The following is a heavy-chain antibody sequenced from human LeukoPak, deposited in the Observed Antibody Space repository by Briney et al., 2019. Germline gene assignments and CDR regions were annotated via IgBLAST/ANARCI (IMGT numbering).Heavy chain of an antibody. D-gene: IGHD1-1*01. CDR3: ARDEGPNWNDMEFYYYYYMDV. J-gene: IGHJ6*03. Sequence: GASVKVSCKASGYTFTSYGISWVRQAPGQGLAWMGWISAYNGNTNYAQKLQGRVTMTTDTSTSTAYMELRSLRSDDTAVHYCARDEGPNWNDMEFYYYYYMDVWGKGTTVTVSS. CDR2: ISAYNGNT. CDR1: GYTFTSYG. V-gene: IGHV1-18*01.